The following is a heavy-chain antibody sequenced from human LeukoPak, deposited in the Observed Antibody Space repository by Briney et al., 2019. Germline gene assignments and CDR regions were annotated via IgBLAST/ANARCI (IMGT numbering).Heavy chain of an antibody. Sequence: SVKVSCKASGGTFSSYAISWVRQAPGQGLEWMGRIIPILGIANYAQKFQGRVTITADKSTSTAYMELSSLRSEDTAVYYCARVPRDQDGSGSYFDYWGQGTLVPVSS. V-gene: IGHV1-69*04. CDR2: IIPILGIA. CDR3: ARVPRDQDGSGSYFDY. D-gene: IGHD3-10*01. J-gene: IGHJ4*02. CDR1: GGTFSSYA.